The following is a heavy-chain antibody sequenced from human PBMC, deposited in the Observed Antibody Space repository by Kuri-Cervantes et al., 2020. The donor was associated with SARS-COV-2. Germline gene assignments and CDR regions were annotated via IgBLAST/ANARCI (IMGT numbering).Heavy chain of an antibody. V-gene: IGHV1-2*02. J-gene: IGHJ3*02. D-gene: IGHD2-15*01. Sequence: ASVKVSCKASGYTFTGYYMHWVRQAPGQGLEWMGWINPNSGGTNYAQKFQGRVTMTRDTSISTAYMELSRLRSDDTAVYYCARDQDIVVVVAATPGRGAFDIWGQETMGTVSS. CDR3: ARDQDIVVVVAATPGRGAFDI. CDR2: INPNSGGT. CDR1: GYTFTGYY.